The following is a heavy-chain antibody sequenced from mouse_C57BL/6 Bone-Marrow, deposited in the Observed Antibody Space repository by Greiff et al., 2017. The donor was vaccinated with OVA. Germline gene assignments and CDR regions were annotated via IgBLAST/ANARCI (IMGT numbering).Heavy chain of an antibody. D-gene: IGHD2-4*01. V-gene: IGHV1-64*01. Sequence: QVQLQQPGAELVKPGASVKLSCKASGYTFTSYWMHWVKQRPGQGLEWIGMIHPNSGSTNYNEKFKSKATLTVDKSSSTAYMQLSSLTSEDSAVYYCARGGGGLRALCYAMDYWGQGTSVTVSS. CDR3: ARGGGGLRALCYAMDY. J-gene: IGHJ4*01. CDR2: IHPNSGST. CDR1: GYTFTSYW.